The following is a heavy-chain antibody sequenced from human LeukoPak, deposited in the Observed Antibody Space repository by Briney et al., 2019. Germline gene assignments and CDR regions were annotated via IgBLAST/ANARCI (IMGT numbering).Heavy chain of an antibody. D-gene: IGHD6-19*01. V-gene: IGHV3-30-3*01. CDR3: ARDILASVTGYSSGSSFDY. J-gene: IGHJ4*02. CDR2: ISYDGSNK. Sequence: PGGSLRLSCAASGFTFSSYAMHWVRQAPGKGLEWVAVISYDGSNKYYADSVKGRFTISRDNSKNTLYLQMNSLRAEDTAVYYCARDILASVTGYSSGSSFDYWGQGTLVTVSS. CDR1: GFTFSSYA.